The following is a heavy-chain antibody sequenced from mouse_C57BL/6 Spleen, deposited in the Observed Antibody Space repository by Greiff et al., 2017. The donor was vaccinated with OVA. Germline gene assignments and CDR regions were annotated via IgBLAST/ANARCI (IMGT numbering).Heavy chain of an antibody. D-gene: IGHD1-1*01. CDR1: GFSLTSYG. J-gene: IGHJ3*01. V-gene: IGHV2-2*01. Sequence: QVQLKESGPGLVQPSQSLSFTCTVSGFSLTSYGVHWVRQSPGKGLEWLGVIWSGGSTDYNAAFISRLSISKDNSKSQVFFKMNSLQADDTAIYYCARNGYYGSSSFAYWGQGTLVTVSA. CDR2: IWSGGST. CDR3: ARNGYYGSSSFAY.